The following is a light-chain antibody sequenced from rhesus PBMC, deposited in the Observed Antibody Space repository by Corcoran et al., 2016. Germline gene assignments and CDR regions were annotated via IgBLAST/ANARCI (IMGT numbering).Light chain of an antibody. Sequence: EIVMTQSPATLSLSPGERATLSCRASQSVGSTLAWYQHKPGQAPRLLLYYAFTRATGIPDRFSGSGFGREFTLTISSLDPEDVGVDYWQKYNEWPPYTFGQGTKVEIK. CDR1: QSVGST. CDR3: QKYNEWPPYT. CDR2: YAF. V-gene: IGKV3-42*02. J-gene: IGKJ2*01.